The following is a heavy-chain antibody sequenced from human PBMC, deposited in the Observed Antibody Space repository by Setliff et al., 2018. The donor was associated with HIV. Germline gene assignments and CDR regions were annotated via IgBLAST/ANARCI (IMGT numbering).Heavy chain of an antibody. J-gene: IGHJ5*02. CDR1: GGSISSSGYY. D-gene: IGHD3-16*01. Sequence: PSETLSLTCTVSGGSISSSGYYWGWVRQPPGKGLEWIGSVYYSGTTYYNPSLTSRVTISVDTSKNQFSLKLTSVTAADTAVYYCARATSPRPRVRGGWFAPWGQGILVTVSS. CDR2: VYYSGTT. CDR3: ARATSPRPRVRGGWFAP. V-gene: IGHV4-39*01.